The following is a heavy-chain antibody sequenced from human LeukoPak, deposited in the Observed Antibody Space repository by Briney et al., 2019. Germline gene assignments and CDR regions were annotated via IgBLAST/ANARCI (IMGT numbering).Heavy chain of an antibody. CDR3: AYSGSWGFDY. D-gene: IGHD6-13*01. CDR1: GGSFSGYY. V-gene: IGHV4-34*01. J-gene: IGHJ4*02. CDR2: INHSGST. Sequence: SETLSLTCAVYGGSFSGYYWSWIRQPPGKGLEWIGEINHSGSTNYNPSLKSRVTISVDTSKNQFSLKLSSVTAADTAVYYCAYSGSWGFDYWGQGTLVTVSS.